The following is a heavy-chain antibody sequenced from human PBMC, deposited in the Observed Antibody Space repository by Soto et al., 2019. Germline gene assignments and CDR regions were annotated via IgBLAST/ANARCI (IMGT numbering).Heavy chain of an antibody. V-gene: IGHV3-23*01. D-gene: IGHD6-19*01. CDR1: GFTFSSYA. J-gene: IGHJ6*02. CDR3: ANEAVAGTFYYYYYGMDV. CDR2: ISGSGGST. Sequence: EVQLLESGGGLVQPGGSLRLSCAASGFTFSSYAMSWVRQAPGKGLEWVSTISGSGGSTYYAESVKGRFTISRDNSKTTLYLQMNSLRAEDTAVYYCANEAVAGTFYYYYYGMDVWGQGTTVTVSS.